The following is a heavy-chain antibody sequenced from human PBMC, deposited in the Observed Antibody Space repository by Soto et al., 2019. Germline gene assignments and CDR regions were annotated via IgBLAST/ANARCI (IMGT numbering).Heavy chain of an antibody. J-gene: IGHJ4*02. CDR2: TSGSGGST. CDR1: GFTFSSYA. CDR3: ANDNRRGSRPIGTQY. V-gene: IGHV3-23*01. Sequence: GGSLGLSCAASGFTFSSYAMSWVRQAAGKGLEWVSATSGSGGSTYYADSVKGRFTISRDNSKNTLYLQMNSLRAEDTAVYYCANDNRRGSRPIGTQYWPQGTLATGS.